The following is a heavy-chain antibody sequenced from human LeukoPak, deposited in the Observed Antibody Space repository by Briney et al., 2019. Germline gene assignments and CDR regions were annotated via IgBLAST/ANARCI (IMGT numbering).Heavy chain of an antibody. CDR2: INPNGGGT. CDR1: GYTFTDYY. Sequence: ASVKVSCKASGYTFTDYYIHWVRQAPGQGLEWMGWINPNGGGTNYAQKFQGRVTMTRDTSISTAYMELSRLRSDDTAVYYCARDFWYGSGSHNWFDPWGQGTLVAVSS. V-gene: IGHV1-2*02. J-gene: IGHJ5*02. CDR3: ARDFWYGSGSHNWFDP. D-gene: IGHD3-10*01.